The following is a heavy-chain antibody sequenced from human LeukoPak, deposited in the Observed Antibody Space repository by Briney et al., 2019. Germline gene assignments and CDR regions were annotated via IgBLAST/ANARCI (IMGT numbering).Heavy chain of an antibody. D-gene: IGHD2-2*01. CDR2: IYPGDSDT. Sequence: GESLKISCRGSGYSFTTYWIGWVRQMPGKGLEWMGIIYPGDSDTRYTSSFQGQVTMPADKSINTAYLQWSSLKASDTAMYYCARRQGCSSTSCPPDYWGQGTLVTVSP. V-gene: IGHV5-51*01. J-gene: IGHJ4*02. CDR1: GYSFTTYW. CDR3: ARRQGCSSTSCPPDY.